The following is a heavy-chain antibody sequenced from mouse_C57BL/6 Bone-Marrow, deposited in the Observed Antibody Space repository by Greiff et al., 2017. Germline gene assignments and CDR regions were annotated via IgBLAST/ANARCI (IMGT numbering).Heavy chain of an antibody. J-gene: IGHJ1*03. D-gene: IGHD1-1*01. CDR3: AREDITTVVAPGYFDV. Sequence: VQLQQSGPGLVKPSQSLSLTCSVTGYSITSGYYWNWIRQFPGNKLEWMGYISYDGSNNYNPSLKNRISITRDTSKNQFFLKLNSVTTEDTATYDCAREDITTVVAPGYFDVWGTGTTVTVSS. V-gene: IGHV3-6*01. CDR2: ISYDGSN. CDR1: GYSITSGYY.